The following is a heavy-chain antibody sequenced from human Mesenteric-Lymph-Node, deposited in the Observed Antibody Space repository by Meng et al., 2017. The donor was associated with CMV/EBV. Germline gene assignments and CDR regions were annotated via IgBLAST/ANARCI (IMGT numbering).Heavy chain of an antibody. CDR1: GFTFSHYW. V-gene: IGHV3-73*01. CDR3: TRRAEYYYYGMDV. J-gene: IGHJ6*02. CDR2: IRSKANSYAT. Sequence: GESLKISCAASGFTFSHYWMSWVRQAPGKGLEWVGRIRSKANSYATAYAASVKGRFTISRDDSKNTAYLQMNSLKTEDTAVYYCTRRAEYYYYGMDVWGQGTTVTVSS.